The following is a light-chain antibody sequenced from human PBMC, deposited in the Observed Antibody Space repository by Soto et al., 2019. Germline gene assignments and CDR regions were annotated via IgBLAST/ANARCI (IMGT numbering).Light chain of an antibody. CDR1: QSISSK. J-gene: IGKJ5*01. V-gene: IGKV3-15*01. CDR2: GAS. CDR3: QQYNIWSSIT. Sequence: EIVMTQSPATLSVSPGERATLSCRASQSISSKVGWYQQRPGQAPRLLIYGASTRAAGVPPRFSGSGSGTEFTLTISSLQSEDFAVYYCQQYNIWSSITFGQGTRLEIK.